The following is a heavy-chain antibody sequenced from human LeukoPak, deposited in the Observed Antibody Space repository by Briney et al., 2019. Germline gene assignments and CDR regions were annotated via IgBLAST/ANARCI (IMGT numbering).Heavy chain of an antibody. J-gene: IGHJ1*01. CDR3: ATHPEYFQH. D-gene: IGHD2-15*01. CDR1: GGTFSSYA. V-gene: IGHV1-69*04. Sequence: ASVKVSCKASGGTFSSYAISWVRQAPGQGLEWMGRIIPILGIANYAQKFQSRVTITADKSTSTAYMELSSLRSEDTAVYYCATHPEYFQHWGQGTLVTVSS. CDR2: IIPILGIA.